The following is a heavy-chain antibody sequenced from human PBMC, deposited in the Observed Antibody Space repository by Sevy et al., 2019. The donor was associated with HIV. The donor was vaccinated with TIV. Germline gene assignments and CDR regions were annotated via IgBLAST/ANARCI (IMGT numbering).Heavy chain of an antibody. CDR2: IKEDGSVK. CDR1: GFTFSSYW. D-gene: IGHD6-13*01. CDR3: VRAIGAAGSY. Sequence: GGSLRLSCEASGFTFSSYWMSWVRQAPGKGLEWVANIKEDGSVKYYVDSVKGRFTISRDNAKNSVYLQMNSLRAEDTAQYNCVRAIGAAGSYWGQGTLVTVSS. J-gene: IGHJ4*02. V-gene: IGHV3-7*01.